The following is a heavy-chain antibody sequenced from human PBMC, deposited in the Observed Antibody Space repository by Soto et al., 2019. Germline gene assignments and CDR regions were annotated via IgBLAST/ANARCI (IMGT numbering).Heavy chain of an antibody. D-gene: IGHD6-13*01. J-gene: IGHJ4*02. CDR3: ARYNAAFGTYYFDF. CDR2: INHRGSA. V-gene: IGHV4-4*02. Sequence: SETLSLTCAVSGASVSSTYWWSWVRQPPGKGPEWIGEINHRGSANYNPSLKSRVTISVDISKSQFSLRLTSVTAADTAVYYCARYNAAFGTYYFDFWGRGALVPVSS. CDR1: GASVSSTYW.